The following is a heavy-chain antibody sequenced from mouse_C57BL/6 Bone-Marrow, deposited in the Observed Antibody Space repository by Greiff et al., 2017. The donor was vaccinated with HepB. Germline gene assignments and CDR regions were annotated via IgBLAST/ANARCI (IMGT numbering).Heavy chain of an antibody. Sequence: HVQLQQPGAELVKPGASVKLSCKASGYTFTSYWMQWVKQRPGQGLEWIGEIDPSDSYTNYNQKFKGKATLTVDTSSSTAYMQLSSLTSEDSAVYYCATYYGSPWYFDVWGTGTTVTVSS. J-gene: IGHJ1*03. V-gene: IGHV1-50*01. D-gene: IGHD1-1*01. CDR2: IDPSDSYT. CDR3: ATYYGSPWYFDV. CDR1: GYTFTSYW.